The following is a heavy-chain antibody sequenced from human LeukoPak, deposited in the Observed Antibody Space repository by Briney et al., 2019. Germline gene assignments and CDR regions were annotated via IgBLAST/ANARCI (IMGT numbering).Heavy chain of an antibody. CDR1: GGSISSGGYS. V-gene: IGHV4-30-2*01. CDR2: IYHSGST. CDR3: ARTYDSSGYYYFDY. D-gene: IGHD3-22*01. Sequence: SQTLSLTCAVSGGSISSGGYSWSRIRQPPGKGLEWIGYIYHSGSTYYNPSLKSRVTISVDRSKNQFSLKLSSVTAADTAVYYCARTYDSSGYYYFDYWGQGTLVTVSS. J-gene: IGHJ4*02.